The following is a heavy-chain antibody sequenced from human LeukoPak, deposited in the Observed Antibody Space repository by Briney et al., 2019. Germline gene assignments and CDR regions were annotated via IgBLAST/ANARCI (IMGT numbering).Heavy chain of an antibody. CDR1: GFTFSSYG. CDR2: ISSSSSYI. V-gene: IGHV3-21*01. Sequence: GGSLRLSCAASGFTFSSYGMNWVRQAPGKGLEWVSSISSSSSYIYYADSVKGRFTISRDNAKNSLYLQMNSLRAEDTAVYYCARDLQPHVDYYGMDAWGQGTTVTVSS. CDR3: ARDLQPHVDYYGMDA. D-gene: IGHD6-13*01. J-gene: IGHJ6*02.